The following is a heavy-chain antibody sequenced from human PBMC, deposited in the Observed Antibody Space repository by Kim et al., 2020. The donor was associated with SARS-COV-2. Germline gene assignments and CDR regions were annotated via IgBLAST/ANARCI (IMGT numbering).Heavy chain of an antibody. CDR2: T. Sequence: TYSSSFGKGRFITSTDNSKTTLYLQMASLTSDDMAIYYCARVGPTTAFDIWGQGTVVTVSS. CDR3: ARVGPTTAFDI. J-gene: IGHJ3*02. D-gene: IGHD1-26*01. V-gene: IGHV3-64*01.